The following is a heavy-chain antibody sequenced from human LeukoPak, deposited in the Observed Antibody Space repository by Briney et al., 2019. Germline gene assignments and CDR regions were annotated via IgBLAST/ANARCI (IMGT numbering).Heavy chain of an antibody. J-gene: IGHJ4*02. CDR2: IYYSGST. CDR1: GGSISSGGYY. D-gene: IGHD5-18*01. CDR3: ARSGYSYGGSGAFDY. V-gene: IGHV4-31*03. Sequence: PSETLSLTCTVSGGSISSGGYYWNWIRQHPGKGLEWIGYIYYSGSTYYNPSLKSRVTISADTSKNQFSLKLSSVTAADTAVYYCARSGYSYGGSGAFDYWGQGTLVTVSS.